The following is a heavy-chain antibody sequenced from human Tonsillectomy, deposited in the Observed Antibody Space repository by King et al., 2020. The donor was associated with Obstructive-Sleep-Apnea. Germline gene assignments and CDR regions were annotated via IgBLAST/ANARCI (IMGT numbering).Heavy chain of an antibody. J-gene: IGHJ4*02. CDR1: GFTFSDYY. V-gene: IGHV3-11*06. Sequence: VQLVESGGGLVKPGGSLRLSCAASGFTFSDYYMSWIRQAPGKGLEWVSYISSSSSYTNYADFVKGRFTISRDNAKNSLYLQMNSLRAEDTAVYYCARSTMVRGVCFDYWGQGTLVTVSS. D-gene: IGHD3-10*01. CDR3: ARSTMVRGVCFDY. CDR2: ISSSSSYT.